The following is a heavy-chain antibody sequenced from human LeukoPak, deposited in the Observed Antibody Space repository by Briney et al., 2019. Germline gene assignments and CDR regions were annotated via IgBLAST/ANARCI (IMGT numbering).Heavy chain of an antibody. Sequence: GGSLRLSCAASGFTFSSYAMHWVRQAPGKGLEWVAVISYDGSNKYYADSVKGRFTISRDNSKNTLYLQMNSLRAEDTAVYYCARDPQQLVLSYYFDYWGQGTLVTVSS. CDR3: ARDPQQLVLSYYFDY. D-gene: IGHD6-13*01. J-gene: IGHJ4*02. V-gene: IGHV3-30-3*01. CDR1: GFTFSSYA. CDR2: ISYDGSNK.